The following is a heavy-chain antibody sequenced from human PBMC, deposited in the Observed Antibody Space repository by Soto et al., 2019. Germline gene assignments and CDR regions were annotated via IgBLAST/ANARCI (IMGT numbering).Heavy chain of an antibody. J-gene: IGHJ4*02. CDR1: GYTFTGYY. D-gene: IGHD5-18*01. V-gene: IGHV1-2*02. CDR2: INPNSGGT. Sequence: QVQLGQSGAEVKKPGASVKVSCKASGYTFTGYYMHWVRQAPGQGLEWMGWINPNSGGTDYAQKFQGRVTMTGDTSIKTADMDLSRLGSDDTAVYYCARARTGGYTYGPGLDCWGQGNLVTVSS. CDR3: ARARTGGYTYGPGLDC.